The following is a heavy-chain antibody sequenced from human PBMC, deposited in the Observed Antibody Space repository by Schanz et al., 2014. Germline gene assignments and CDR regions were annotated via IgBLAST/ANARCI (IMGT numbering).Heavy chain of an antibody. CDR3: ARGRGFYDY. CDR2: IIPVLNIA. D-gene: IGHD3-10*01. Sequence: QVQLVQSGAEVKKPGSSVKVSCTASGGTFSSYTISWIRQAPGQGLEWMGRIIPVLNIATYAQRFQGRVSFTADTSTNTAYMELSSLTSEDTAVHYCARGRGFYDYWGQGTLVTVSS. CDR1: GGTFSSYT. V-gene: IGHV1-69*02. J-gene: IGHJ4*02.